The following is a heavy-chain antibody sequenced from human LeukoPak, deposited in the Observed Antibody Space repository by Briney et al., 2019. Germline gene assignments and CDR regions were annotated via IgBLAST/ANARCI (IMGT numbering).Heavy chain of an antibody. CDR3: ARLVSRTVVAGWFDP. D-gene: IGHD2-2*01. V-gene: IGHV3-33*01. CDR1: GFTFSSYG. Sequence: GGSLRLSCAASGFTFSSYGMLWVRQAPGKGLEWVAVIWYDGSNKYYADSMKGRFTISRDNSKNTLSLQMNSLRAEDTAVYYCARLVSRTVVAGWFDPWGQGTLVTVSS. CDR2: IWYDGSNK. J-gene: IGHJ5*02.